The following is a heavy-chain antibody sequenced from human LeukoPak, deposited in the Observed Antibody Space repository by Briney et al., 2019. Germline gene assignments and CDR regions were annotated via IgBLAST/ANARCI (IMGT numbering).Heavy chain of an antibody. D-gene: IGHD2-15*01. Sequence: TSETLSLTCTVSGVTISDSGWSWIRQPAGKRLEFIGRVCTGRSPNTNYNPSLKSRATMSADTSKNQFSLKLTSVTAADTAMYYCARDEVFCSDGHSSRSYWGQGSLVTVSS. V-gene: IGHV4-4*07. CDR1: GVTISDSG. CDR2: VCTGRSPNT. J-gene: IGHJ4*02. CDR3: ARDEVFCSDGHSSRSY.